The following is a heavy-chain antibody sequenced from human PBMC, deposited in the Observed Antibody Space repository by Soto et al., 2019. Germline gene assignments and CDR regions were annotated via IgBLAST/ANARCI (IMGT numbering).Heavy chain of an antibody. Sequence: QVQLVESGGGVVQPGTSLRLSCAASGFNFSHYAMHWVRQAPGKGLEWLAIISLEGSNKYSAKPVKDRFTISRDNSKSTLYLQMNSLSPEDTAVYYCAKAWATPVAARFFDSWGQGTPVTVSS. CDR1: GFNFSHYA. CDR3: AKAWATPVAARFFDS. CDR2: ISLEGSNK. V-gene: IGHV3-30*18. J-gene: IGHJ4*02. D-gene: IGHD6-19*01.